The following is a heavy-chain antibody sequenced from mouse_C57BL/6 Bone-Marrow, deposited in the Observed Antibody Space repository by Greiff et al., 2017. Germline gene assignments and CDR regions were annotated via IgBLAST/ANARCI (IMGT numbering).Heavy chain of an antibody. V-gene: IGHV1-69*01. CDR2: IDPSDSYT. D-gene: IGHD1-1*01. CDR3: ARPFYGSRPWFAY. J-gene: IGHJ3*01. Sequence: VQLQQPGAELVMPGASVKLSCKASGYTFTSYWMHWVKQRPGQGLEWIGEIDPSDSYTNYNQKFKGKSTLTVDKSFSTAYMQLSSLTSEDSAVYYCARPFYGSRPWFAYWGQGTLVTVSA. CDR1: GYTFTSYW.